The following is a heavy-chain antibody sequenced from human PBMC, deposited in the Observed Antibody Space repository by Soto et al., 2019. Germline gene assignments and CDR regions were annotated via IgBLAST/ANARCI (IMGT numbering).Heavy chain of an antibody. D-gene: IGHD6-19*01. CDR2: ISGDGSAT. CDR3: AKSYNTGWYVHFDF. V-gene: IGHV3-23*01. Sequence: EVKLLESGGGLVQPGESLRLSCAASGFRFWTYSMSWVRQAPGKGLEWVSGISGDGSATSYADSLKGRFTVSRDNSKNTLSLQMNSLRAEDTAVYYCAKSYNTGWYVHFDFWGQGTLVTVSS. J-gene: IGHJ4*02. CDR1: GFRFWTYS.